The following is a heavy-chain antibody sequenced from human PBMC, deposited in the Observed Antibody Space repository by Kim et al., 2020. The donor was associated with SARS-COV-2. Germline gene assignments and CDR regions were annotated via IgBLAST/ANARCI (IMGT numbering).Heavy chain of an antibody. Sequence: GGSLRLSCAASGFTFSSYSMNWVRQAPGKGLEWVSSISSSSSYIYYADSVKGRFTISRDNAKNSLYLQMNSLRAEDTAVYYCARAPPPSYGSGFQFDYWGQGTLVTVSS. J-gene: IGHJ4*02. V-gene: IGHV3-21*01. CDR3: ARAPPPSYGSGFQFDY. CDR2: ISSSSSYI. D-gene: IGHD3-10*01. CDR1: GFTFSSYS.